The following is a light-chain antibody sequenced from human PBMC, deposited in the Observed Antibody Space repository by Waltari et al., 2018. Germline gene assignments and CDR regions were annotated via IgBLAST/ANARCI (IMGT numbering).Light chain of an antibody. CDR1: QDIRKN. CDR3: QQYANLPLT. V-gene: IGKV1-33*01. Sequence: DIHLTQSPSSLHASVRDRVTSTCQTSQDIRKNLNWFQQKPGKAPQVLIFDAPNSQAAVPSRFSGSGSGTDFAFTISSLQPEDIGTYFCQQYANLPLTFGGGTRVEIK. CDR2: DAP. J-gene: IGKJ4*01.